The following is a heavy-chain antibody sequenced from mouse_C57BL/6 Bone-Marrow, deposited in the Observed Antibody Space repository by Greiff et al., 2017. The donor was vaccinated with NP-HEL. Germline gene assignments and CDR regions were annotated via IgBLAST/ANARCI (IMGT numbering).Heavy chain of an antibody. J-gene: IGHJ3*01. V-gene: IGHV5-2*01. CDR3: ARRGNYYGNSSWFAY. CDR2: INSDGGST. Sequence: EVHLVESGGGLVQPGESLKLSCESNEYEFPSHDMSWVRKTPEKRLELVAAINSDGGSTYYPDTMERRFIISRDNTKKTLYLQMSSLRSEDTALYYCARRGNYYGNSSWFAYWGQGTLVTVSA. D-gene: IGHD2-1*01. CDR1: EYEFPSHD.